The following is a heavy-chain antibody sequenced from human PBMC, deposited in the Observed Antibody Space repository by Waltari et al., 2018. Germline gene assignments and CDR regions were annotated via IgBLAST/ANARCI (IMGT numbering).Heavy chain of an antibody. CDR2: IDPKSGGT. V-gene: IGHV1-2*02. Sequence: QVHLVQSGAEVKKPGASVKVSCKPSGYTFTDYWLHGVRQAPGHGPEWMGWIDPKSGGTNYAQKFQGRVTMTRDTSISTAYMELSSLRSDDTAIYYCARGVAAVPGGRWFDPWGQGTLVTVSS. J-gene: IGHJ5*02. D-gene: IGHD6-19*01. CDR3: ARGVAAVPGGRWFDP. CDR1: GYTFTDYW.